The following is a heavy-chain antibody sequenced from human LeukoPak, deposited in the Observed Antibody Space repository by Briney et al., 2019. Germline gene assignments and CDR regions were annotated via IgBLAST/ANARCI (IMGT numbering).Heavy chain of an antibody. CDR3: TREAEDLPGVITFLY. J-gene: IGHJ4*02. CDR2: ISPYTGNT. CDR1: VYRFTYYG. D-gene: IGHD3-22*01. Sequence: ASVTVSYMPSVYRFTYYGVSWVRQAPGQGLEWMGWISPYTGNTDYPRDLRGRVAMTTDTSTSTVYMELKSLRSDDTAFYYCTREAEDLPGVITFLYWGQGTLVTVSS. V-gene: IGHV1-18*01.